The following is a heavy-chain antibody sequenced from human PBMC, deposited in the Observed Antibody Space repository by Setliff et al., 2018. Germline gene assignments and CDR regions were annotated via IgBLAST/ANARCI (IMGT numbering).Heavy chain of an antibody. D-gene: IGHD3-10*01. CDR1: GVTVSAYD. Sequence: ETLSLSCAASGVTVSAYDMSWVRQAPGKGLEWVSLLDNDGSTYYSDSVKGRFTISRGTSKNTLYLQMSSLRTEDTAVYYCRLWFGELLRDYWGQGTLVTVSS. CDR2: LDNDGST. J-gene: IGHJ4*02. V-gene: IGHV3-53*01. CDR3: RLWFGELLRDY.